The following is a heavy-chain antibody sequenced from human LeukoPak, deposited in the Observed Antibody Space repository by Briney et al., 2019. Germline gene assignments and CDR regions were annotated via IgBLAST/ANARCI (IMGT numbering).Heavy chain of an antibody. V-gene: IGHV4-59*01. CDR3: ARGPLDSGYTYFDY. CDR2: FSYSGNT. CDR1: GASISSYY. D-gene: IGHD5-12*01. J-gene: IGHJ4*02. Sequence: SETLSLTCTVSGASISSYYWSWIRQPPGKGLEWIGYFSYSGNTNYNPSLKSRVTVSVDTSKNQFSLKLTSVTAADTAVYHCARGPLDSGYTYFDYWGQGTLVAVSS.